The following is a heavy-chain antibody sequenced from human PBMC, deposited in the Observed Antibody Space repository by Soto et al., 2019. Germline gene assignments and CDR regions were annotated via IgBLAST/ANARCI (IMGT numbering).Heavy chain of an antibody. V-gene: IGHV3-23*01. D-gene: IGHD2-2*01. Sequence: GGSLRLSCAASGFTFSSYAMSWVRQAPGKGLEWVSAISGSGGSTYYADSVKGRFTISRDNSKNTLYLQMNSLRAEDTAVYYCAKARDFIVVVPAAMDYWGQGTLVTVSS. J-gene: IGHJ4*02. CDR1: GFTFSSYA. CDR3: AKARDFIVVVPAAMDY. CDR2: ISGSGGST.